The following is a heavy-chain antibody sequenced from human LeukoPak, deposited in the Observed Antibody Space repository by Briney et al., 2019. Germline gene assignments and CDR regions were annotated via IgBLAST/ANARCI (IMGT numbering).Heavy chain of an antibody. J-gene: IGHJ4*02. V-gene: IGHV3-23*01. CDR3: AKVAYYYDSPRVPFDY. D-gene: IGHD3-22*01. CDR2: ISGSGGST. Sequence: GGSLRLSCAASGFTFSSYAMSWVRQAPGKGLEWVSAISGSGGSTYYADSVNGRLTISRDNSKNPLYLQMTSLRAEDPAVYYCAKVAYYYDSPRVPFDYWGQGTLVTVSS. CDR1: GFTFSSYA.